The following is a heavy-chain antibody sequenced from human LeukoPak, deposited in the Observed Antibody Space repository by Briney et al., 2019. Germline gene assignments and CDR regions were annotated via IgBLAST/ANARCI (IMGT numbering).Heavy chain of an antibody. CDR3: AKDSSGSYYSGGFDY. CDR1: VFSFFSSYG. D-gene: IGHD3-10*01. CDR2: ISHDGSGK. J-gene: IGHJ4*02. Sequence: GGTLRLSCAASVFSFFSSYGMHWVRQAPGKGLEWVAVISHDGSGKYYVDSVKDRFTISRDNSKNTIYLQMNTLSTEDTAVYYCAKDSSGSYYSGGFDYWGEGALVIVSS. V-gene: IGHV3-30*18.